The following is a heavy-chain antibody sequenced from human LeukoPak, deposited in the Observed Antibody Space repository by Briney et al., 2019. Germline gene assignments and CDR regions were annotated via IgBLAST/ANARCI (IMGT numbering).Heavy chain of an antibody. D-gene: IGHD2-2*01. Sequence: GGSLRLSCAASGFTFSSYAMSRVRQAPGKGLEWVSAISGSGGSTYYADSVKGRFTISRDNSKNTLYLQMNSLRAEDTAVYYCAKGPYAGVYYFDYWGQGTLVTVSS. V-gene: IGHV3-23*01. CDR2: ISGSGGST. CDR3: AKGPYAGVYYFDY. J-gene: IGHJ4*02. CDR1: GFTFSSYA.